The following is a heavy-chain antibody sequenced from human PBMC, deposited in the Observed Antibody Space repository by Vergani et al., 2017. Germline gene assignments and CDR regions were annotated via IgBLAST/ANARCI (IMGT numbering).Heavy chain of an antibody. CDR1: GYSFTSYW. J-gene: IGHJ4*02. V-gene: IGHV5-51*01. Sequence: EVQLVQSGAEVKTPGESLKISCKGSGYSFTSYWIGWVRQMPGKGLEWMGIIYPGDSDTRYSPSFQGQVTISADKSISTAYLQWRSLKASDTAMYYCARLAGYCSGGSCYSLYFFDYWGQGTLVTVSS. D-gene: IGHD2-15*01. CDR3: ARLAGYCSGGSCYSLYFFDY. CDR2: IYPGDSDT.